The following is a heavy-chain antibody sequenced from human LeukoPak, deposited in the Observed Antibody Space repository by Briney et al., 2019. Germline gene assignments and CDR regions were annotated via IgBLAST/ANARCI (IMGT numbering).Heavy chain of an antibody. CDR1: GGSFSGYY. CDR2: INHSGST. J-gene: IGHJ6*03. Sequence: PSETLSLTCAVYGGSFSGYYWSWIRQPPGKGLEWIGEINHSGSTNYNPSLKSRVTISVDTSKNQFSLKLSSVTAANTAVYYCAYNRVKGYFYYMDVWGKGTTVTVSS. V-gene: IGHV4-34*01. CDR3: AYNRVKGYFYYMDV. D-gene: IGHD1-14*01.